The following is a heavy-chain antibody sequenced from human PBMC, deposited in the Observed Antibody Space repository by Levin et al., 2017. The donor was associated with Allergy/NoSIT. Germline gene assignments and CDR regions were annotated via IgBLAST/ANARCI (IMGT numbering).Heavy chain of an antibody. J-gene: IGHJ2*01. Sequence: LSLTCAASGFTFSSYDMHWVRQATGKGLEWVSAIGTAGDTYYPGSVKGRFTISRENAKNSLYLQMNSLRAGDTAVYYCARAARSSSWYPRSYWYFDLWGRGTLVTVSS. D-gene: IGHD6-13*01. CDR2: IGTAGDT. V-gene: IGHV3-13*04. CDR1: GFTFSSYD. CDR3: ARAARSSSWYPRSYWYFDL.